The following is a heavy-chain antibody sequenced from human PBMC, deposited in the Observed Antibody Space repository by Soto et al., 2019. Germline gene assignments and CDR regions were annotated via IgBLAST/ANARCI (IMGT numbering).Heavy chain of an antibody. D-gene: IGHD2-21*01. Sequence: QVQLVESGGGVVQPGRSLRLSCAASGFTFRSYGMHWVRQARGKGLEWVAGIWYDGTVKNYADSLKGRFSISRDNSQHTVYLQMNTLRAEDTAVYYCARADCGGQCACDFWGQGTLVSVSS. CDR2: IWYDGTVK. J-gene: IGHJ4*02. CDR1: GFTFRSYG. V-gene: IGHV3-33*01. CDR3: ARADCGGQCACDF.